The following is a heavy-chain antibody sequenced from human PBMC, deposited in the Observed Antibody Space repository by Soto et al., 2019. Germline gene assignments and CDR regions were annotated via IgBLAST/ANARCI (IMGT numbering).Heavy chain of an antibody. V-gene: IGHV4-4*07. Sequence: QVQLQESGPGLVKPSETLSLTCTVSGGSISSYYWSWIRQPAGKGLEWIGRIYTSGSTNYNPSLKSRVPMSVDTSKNQFSLKLSSVTAADTAVYYCARGPYCSGGSCYGDFDYWGQGTLVTVSS. CDR2: IYTSGST. CDR3: ARGPYCSGGSCYGDFDY. D-gene: IGHD2-15*01. CDR1: GGSISSYY. J-gene: IGHJ4*02.